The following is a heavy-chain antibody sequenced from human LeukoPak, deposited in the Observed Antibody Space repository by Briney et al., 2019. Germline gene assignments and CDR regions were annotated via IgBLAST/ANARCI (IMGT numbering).Heavy chain of an antibody. CDR2: IYHSGST. V-gene: IGHV4-30-2*01. D-gene: IGHD3-3*01. Sequence: SETLSLTCAVSGGSISSGGYSWSWIRRPPGKGLEWIGYIYHSGSTYYNPSLKSRVTISVDRSKNQFSLKLSSVTAADTAVYYCARGVNYDFWSGYFAVAGHRFDPWGQGTLVTVSS. CDR3: ARGVNYDFWSGYFAVAGHRFDP. CDR1: GGSISSGGYS. J-gene: IGHJ5*02.